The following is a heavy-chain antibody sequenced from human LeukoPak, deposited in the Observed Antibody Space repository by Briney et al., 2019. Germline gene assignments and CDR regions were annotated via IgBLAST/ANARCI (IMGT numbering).Heavy chain of an antibody. J-gene: IGHJ4*02. CDR3: ARDSGSGSYGNNFDS. Sequence: PSETLSLTCTVSGGSTSSYYWSWIRQPPGKGLHYIGRIYTSGITNYNPSLKSRVTISVDKSKNQFSLKLTSVTAADTAVCYCARDSGSGSYGNNFDSWGQGTLVTVSS. D-gene: IGHD6-19*01. CDR1: GGSTSSYY. CDR2: IYTSGIT. V-gene: IGHV4-4*07.